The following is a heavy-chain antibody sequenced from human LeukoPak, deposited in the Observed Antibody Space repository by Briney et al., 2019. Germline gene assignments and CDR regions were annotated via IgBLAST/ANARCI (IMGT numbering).Heavy chain of an antibody. CDR2: ISSSGSTI. Sequence: GGSLRLSCAASGFTFSDYYMSWIRQAPGKGLEWVSYISSSGSTIYYADSVKGRFTISRDNSKNTLYLQMNSLRAEDTAVYYCAKGGYSIAAYYYYYYMDVWGKGTTVTVSS. D-gene: IGHD6-25*01. J-gene: IGHJ6*03. CDR1: GFTFSDYY. CDR3: AKGGYSIAAYYYYYYMDV. V-gene: IGHV3-11*01.